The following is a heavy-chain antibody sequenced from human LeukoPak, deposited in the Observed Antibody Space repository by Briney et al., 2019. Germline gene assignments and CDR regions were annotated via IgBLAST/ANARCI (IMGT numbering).Heavy chain of an antibody. J-gene: IGHJ4*02. CDR1: GLTFSTYA. V-gene: IGHV3-30*04. Sequence: PGGSLRLSCAASGLTFSTYAMHWVRQAPGKGLEWVAVISYDGSYEYYADSVKGRFSISRDNSKNTLFLQMNSLRAEDTAVYYCASPYSGTHSYFDYWGQGTLVTVSS. CDR3: ASPYSGTHSYFDY. CDR2: ISYDGSYE. D-gene: IGHD1-26*01.